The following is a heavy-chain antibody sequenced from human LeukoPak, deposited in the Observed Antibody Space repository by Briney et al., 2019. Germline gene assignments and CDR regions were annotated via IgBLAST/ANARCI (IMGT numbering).Heavy chain of an antibody. Sequence: SETLSLTCAVSGGSISSGGYSWGWIRQPPGKGLEFIGYIYHTGSTNYNPSLESRVAISVDRSKNQFSLKLTSVTAADTAVYYCARGSVYDSSTFDIRGQGTMVTVSS. J-gene: IGHJ3*02. CDR2: IYHTGST. D-gene: IGHD3-22*01. CDR1: GGSISSGGYS. V-gene: IGHV4-30-2*01. CDR3: ARGSVYDSSTFDI.